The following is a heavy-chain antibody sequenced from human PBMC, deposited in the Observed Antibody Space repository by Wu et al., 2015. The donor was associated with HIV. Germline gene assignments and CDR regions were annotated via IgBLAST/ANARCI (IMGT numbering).Heavy chain of an antibody. J-gene: IGHJ4*02. Sequence: QVRLLQSGAEVKTPGSSVKVPCLTSGYTFNRYPINWLRQVPGQGLEWMGVVIPLIGTTHYSQKFQGRTSQFPRAHPRQRHIFLELEEPETSETTRPLYFCAXEGYDDKKKSFINFLLKLFLRQKWNVWGQGTVV. CDR2: VIPLIGTT. CDR1: GYTFNRYP. D-gene: IGHD3-16*01. CDR3: AXEGYDDKKKSFINFLLKLFLRQKWNV. V-gene: IGHV1-69*05.